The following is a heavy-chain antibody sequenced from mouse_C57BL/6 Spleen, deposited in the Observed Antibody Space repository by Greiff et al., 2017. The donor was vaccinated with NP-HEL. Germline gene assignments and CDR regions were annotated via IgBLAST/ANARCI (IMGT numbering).Heavy chain of an antibody. V-gene: IGHV1-50*01. Sequence: VQLQQPGAELVKPGASVKLSCKASGYTFTSYWMQWVKQRPGQGLEWIGEIDPSDSYTNYNQKFKGKATLTVDTSSSTAYMQLSSLTSEDSAVYYCARAVVVPFDYWGQGTTLTVSS. CDR1: GYTFTSYW. CDR2: IDPSDSYT. J-gene: IGHJ2*01. D-gene: IGHD1-1*01. CDR3: ARAVVVPFDY.